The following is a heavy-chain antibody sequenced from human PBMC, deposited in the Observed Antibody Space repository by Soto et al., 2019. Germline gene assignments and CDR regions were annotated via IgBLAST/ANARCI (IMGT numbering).Heavy chain of an antibody. CDR2: IKQDGSEK. V-gene: IGHV3-7*01. Sequence: GGSLRFSCAASGFTFSSYWMAWVRQAPGKGLEWLANIKQDGSEKYYVDSVKGRFTISRDNTKNSLYLQINSLRAEDTAVYYCARHPFGNFDHWGQGAQVTVSS. D-gene: IGHD3-10*01. CDR3: ARHPFGNFDH. CDR1: GFTFSSYW. J-gene: IGHJ4*02.